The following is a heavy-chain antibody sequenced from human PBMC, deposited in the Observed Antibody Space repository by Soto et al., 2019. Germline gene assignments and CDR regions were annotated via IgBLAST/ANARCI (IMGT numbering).Heavy chain of an antibody. V-gene: IGHV4-4*01. CDR3: ARLVYDTRLNYMYFDF. D-gene: IGHD2-8*01. CDR1: GVSISSGNW. CDR2: IFHDGTA. J-gene: IGHJ4*02. Sequence: LSLTFAVSGVSISSGNWWTWVRQTPQRGLEYIGEIFHDGTANYYPSFERRVAISVDTSKNQFSLKLTSVTAADTAIYFCARLVYDTRLNYMYFDFWGQGALVTVSS.